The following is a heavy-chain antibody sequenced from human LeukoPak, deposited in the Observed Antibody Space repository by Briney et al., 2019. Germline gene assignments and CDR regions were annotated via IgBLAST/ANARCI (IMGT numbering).Heavy chain of an antibody. CDR2: IYYTGST. Sequence: SETLSLTCTVSGGSISNYYWNWIRQPPGEGLEWIGYIYYTGSTNYNPSLKSRVTMSVDTSKNQFSLKLSSVTAADTAVYYCARPVRYYMDVWGKGTTVTVSS. D-gene: IGHD3-16*02. V-gene: IGHV4-59*12. J-gene: IGHJ6*03. CDR3: ARPVRYYMDV. CDR1: GGSISNYY.